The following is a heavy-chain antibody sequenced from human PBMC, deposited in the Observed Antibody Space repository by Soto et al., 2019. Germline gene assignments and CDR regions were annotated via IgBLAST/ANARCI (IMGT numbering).Heavy chain of an antibody. D-gene: IGHD2-2*01. J-gene: IGHJ4*02. CDR3: ASLGYCSSTSCYGGYYFDY. V-gene: IGHV4-34*01. CDR1: GGSFSGYY. CDR2: INHSGST. Sequence: QVQLQQWGAGLLKPSETLSLTCAVYGGSFSGYYWSWIRQPPGKGLEWIGEINHSGSTNYNPSLNSRVTISVDTSKNQFSLKLSSVTAADTAVYYCASLGYCSSTSCYGGYYFDYWGQGTLVTVSS.